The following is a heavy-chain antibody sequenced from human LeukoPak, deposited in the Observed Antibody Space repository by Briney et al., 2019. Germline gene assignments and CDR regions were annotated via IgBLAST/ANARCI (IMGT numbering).Heavy chain of an antibody. Sequence: GESLKISCKGSGYSFTSYWIGWVRQMPGKGLEWMGIIYPGNSDTRYSPSFQGQVTISADKSISTAYLQWSSLKASDTAMYYCARPLRYCSSTSCYPHASDIWGQGTMVTVSS. CDR3: ARPLRYCSSTSCYPHASDI. D-gene: IGHD2-2*01. V-gene: IGHV5-51*01. CDR2: IYPGNSDT. J-gene: IGHJ3*02. CDR1: GYSFTSYW.